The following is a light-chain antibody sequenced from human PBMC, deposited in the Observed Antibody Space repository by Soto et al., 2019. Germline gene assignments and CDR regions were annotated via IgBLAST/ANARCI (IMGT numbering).Light chain of an antibody. Sequence: DIQMTQSPSSLSASVGDRVTITCRASQSITTWLGWYQQKPGKAPKLLIYAASSLQSGVPSRFSGSGSGTDFTLTISSLQPEDFATYYCLQHDTYPFTFGPGTKVDVK. CDR3: LQHDTYPFT. CDR1: QSITTW. V-gene: IGKV1-12*01. J-gene: IGKJ3*01. CDR2: AAS.